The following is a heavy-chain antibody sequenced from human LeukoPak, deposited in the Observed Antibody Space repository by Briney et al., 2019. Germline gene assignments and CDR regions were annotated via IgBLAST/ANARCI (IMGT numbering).Heavy chain of an antibody. CDR1: GYTFTGYY. CDR3: ASSVGGGLRYFDWFSDY. CDR2: INPNSGGT. J-gene: IGHJ4*02. Sequence: ASVTASCKASGYTFTGYYMHWVRQAPGQGLEWMGWINPNSGGTSYAQKFQGRVTMTRDTSISTAYMELSRLRSDDTAVYYCASSVGGGLRYFDWFSDYWGQGTLVTVSS. D-gene: IGHD3-9*01. V-gene: IGHV1-2*02.